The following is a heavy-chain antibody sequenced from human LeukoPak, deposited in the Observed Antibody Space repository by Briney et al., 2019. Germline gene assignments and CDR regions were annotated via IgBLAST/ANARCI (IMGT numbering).Heavy chain of an antibody. CDR3: ARERIAAAALNWFDP. CDR2: IYYTGTT. CDR1: GGSISSSLYH. D-gene: IGHD6-13*01. J-gene: IGHJ5*02. V-gene: IGHV4-39*02. Sequence: SETLSLTCTVSGGSISSSLYHWGWIRQSPGKNREWLASIYYTGTTHYNPSLKSRVTISVDTSKNQFSLNLSSVTAADTAVYYCARERIAAAALNWFDPWGQGTLVTVSS.